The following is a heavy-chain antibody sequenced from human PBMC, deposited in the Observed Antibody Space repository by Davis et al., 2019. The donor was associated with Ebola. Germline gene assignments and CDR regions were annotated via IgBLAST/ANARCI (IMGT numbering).Heavy chain of an antibody. D-gene: IGHD7-27*01. Sequence: GESLKISCAASGFTFSSYGMHWVRQAPGKGLEWVAVISYDGSNKYYADSVKGRFTISRDNSKNTLYLQMNSLRAEDTAVYYCAKSFNWGTYYYYYYMDVWGKGTTVTVSS. J-gene: IGHJ6*03. CDR3: AKSFNWGTYYYYYYMDV. V-gene: IGHV3-30*18. CDR2: ISYDGSNK. CDR1: GFTFSSYG.